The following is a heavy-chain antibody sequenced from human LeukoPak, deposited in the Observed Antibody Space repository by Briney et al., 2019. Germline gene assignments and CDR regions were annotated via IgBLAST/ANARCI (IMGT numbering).Heavy chain of an antibody. CDR2: IYPGDSDT. D-gene: IGHD3-9*01. CDR1: GYSFTSYW. Sequence: GESLKISFKGSGYSFTSYWIGWVRQMPGKGLEWMGIIYPGDSDTRYSPSFQGQVTISADKSISTAYLQWGSLKASDTAMYYCARSPVLRYFDWLSPFDYWGQGTLVTVSS. J-gene: IGHJ4*02. CDR3: ARSPVLRYFDWLSPFDY. V-gene: IGHV5-51*01.